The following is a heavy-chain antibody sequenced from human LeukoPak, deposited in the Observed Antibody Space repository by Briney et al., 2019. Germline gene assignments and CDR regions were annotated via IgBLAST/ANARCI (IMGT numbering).Heavy chain of an antibody. Sequence: GGSLRLSCAAPGFTFSTYAMSWVRQAPGKGREWGSAISGKGGSTYYADSVKGRFTISRDNSQSTQYLQMHSLRAEDAAGYYCARDSFNEYYSSSSYSRMRLGYWGRGTLVTVS. CDR1: GFTFSTYA. D-gene: IGHD3-22*01. V-gene: IGHV3-23*01. J-gene: IGHJ4*02. CDR3: ARDSFNEYYSSSSYSRMRLGY. CDR2: ISGKGGST.